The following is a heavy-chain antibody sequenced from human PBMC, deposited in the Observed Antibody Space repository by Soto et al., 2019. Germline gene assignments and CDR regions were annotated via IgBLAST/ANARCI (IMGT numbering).Heavy chain of an antibody. CDR2: IIPIFGTA. D-gene: IGHD1-26*01. CDR1: GGTFSSYA. J-gene: IGHJ3*02. V-gene: IGHV1-69*13. CDR3: AGGNHPHGAFDI. Sequence: SVKVSCKASGGTFSSYAISWVRQAPGQGLEWMGGIIPIFGTANYAQKFQGRVTITADESTSTAYMELSSLRSEDTAVYYCAGGNHPHGAFDIWGQGTMVTVSS.